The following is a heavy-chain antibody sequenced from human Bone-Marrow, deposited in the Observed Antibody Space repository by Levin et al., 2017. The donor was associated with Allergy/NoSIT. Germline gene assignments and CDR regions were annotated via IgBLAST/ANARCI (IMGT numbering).Heavy chain of an antibody. J-gene: IGHJ3*02. Sequence: SETLSLTCTVSGGSVSSGSYYWSWIRQSPGTGLEWIGYIYYSGVTNYNPSLKSRVTISADTSKNQFSLRLSSVTAADTAVYYCARSGWERTRKAFDIWGQGTMVTVSS. CDR2: IYYSGVT. CDR1: GGSVSSGSYY. V-gene: IGHV4-61*01. D-gene: IGHD1-26*01. CDR3: ARSGWERTRKAFDI.